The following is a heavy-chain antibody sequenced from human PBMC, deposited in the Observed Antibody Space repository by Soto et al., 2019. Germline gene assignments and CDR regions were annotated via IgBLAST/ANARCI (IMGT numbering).Heavy chain of an antibody. D-gene: IGHD2-8*01. Sequence: GGSLRLSCAASGFTFSSYAMHWVRQAPGKGLEWVAVISYDGSNKYYADSVKGRFTISRDNSKNTLYLQMNSLRAEDTAVYYCARGPGNGYYYYYYGMDVWGQGTTVTVSS. CDR3: ARGPGNGYYYYYYGMDV. J-gene: IGHJ6*02. CDR2: ISYDGSNK. V-gene: IGHV3-30-3*01. CDR1: GFTFSSYA.